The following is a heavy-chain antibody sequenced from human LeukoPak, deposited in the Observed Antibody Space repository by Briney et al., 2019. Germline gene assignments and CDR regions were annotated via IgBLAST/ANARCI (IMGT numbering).Heavy chain of an antibody. Sequence: GASVKVSCKASGYTFTSYYMHWVRQAPGQGLEWVGWINPNSGGTNYAQKFQGWVTMTRDTSISTAYMELSRLRSDDTAVYYCARGSGNKQQDAFDIWGQGTMVTVSS. CDR1: GYTFTSYY. CDR2: INPNSGGT. CDR3: ARGSGNKQQDAFDI. V-gene: IGHV1-2*04. D-gene: IGHD6-13*01. J-gene: IGHJ3*02.